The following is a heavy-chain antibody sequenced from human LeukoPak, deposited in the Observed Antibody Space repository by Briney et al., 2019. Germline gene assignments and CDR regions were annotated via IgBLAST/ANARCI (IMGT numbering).Heavy chain of an antibody. D-gene: IGHD3-3*01. CDR2: MSSGGRYI. V-gene: IGHV3-21*01. J-gene: IGHJ4*02. CDR3: ARDRPTCASGLFVLQ. Sequence: RGSLRLSSADSGFTLSSYSITWVRQAPGKGLEWVSSMSSGGRYIYYADSVRGRFTISRDNAKNSLYLLMNSLRVEDTAVYYCARDRPTCASGLFVLQWGQGTLVTVSS. CDR1: GFTLSSYS.